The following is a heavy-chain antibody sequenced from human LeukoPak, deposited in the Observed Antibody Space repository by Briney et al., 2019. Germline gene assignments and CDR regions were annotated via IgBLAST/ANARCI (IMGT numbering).Heavy chain of an antibody. D-gene: IGHD3-22*01. Sequence: ASVKVSCKASGYTFTGYYIHWVRQAPGQGLEWMGRINPYSGGKNYAQNFEGRVTMTRDTSITTAYMELSRLTSDDTAVYYCARSSSGSSNWFGPWGQGTLVTVSS. V-gene: IGHV1-2*06. J-gene: IGHJ5*02. CDR3: ARSSSGSSNWFGP. CDR1: GYTFTGYY. CDR2: INPYSGGK.